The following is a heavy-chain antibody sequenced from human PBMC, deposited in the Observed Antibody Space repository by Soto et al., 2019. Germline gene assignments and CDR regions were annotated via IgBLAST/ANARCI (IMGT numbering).Heavy chain of an antibody. J-gene: IGHJ4*02. CDR2: MYYSGST. V-gene: IGHV4-39*01. D-gene: IGHD6-19*01. CDR3: ARHRYGSAYPAFDY. CDR1: GGSISSSSYY. Sequence: QLQLQESGPGLVKPSETLSLTCTVSGGSISSSSYYWGWIRQPPGKGLEWIGSMYYSGSTHYNPSLKSRVTISVDTSKNQFSLKLSSVTAADTAVYYCARHRYGSAYPAFDYWGQGTLVTVSS.